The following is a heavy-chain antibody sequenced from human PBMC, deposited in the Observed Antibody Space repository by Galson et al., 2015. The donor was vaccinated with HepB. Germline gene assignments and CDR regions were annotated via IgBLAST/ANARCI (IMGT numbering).Heavy chain of an antibody. Sequence: SVKVSCKASGGTFSSYAISWVRQAPGQGLEWMGGITPIFGTANYAQKFQGRVTITADESTSTAYMELSSLRSEDTAVYYCARGIVVVPAAIHYYGMDVWGQGTTVTVSS. J-gene: IGHJ6*02. V-gene: IGHV1-69*13. CDR2: ITPIFGTA. CDR1: GGTFSSYA. CDR3: ARGIVVVPAAIHYYGMDV. D-gene: IGHD2-2*02.